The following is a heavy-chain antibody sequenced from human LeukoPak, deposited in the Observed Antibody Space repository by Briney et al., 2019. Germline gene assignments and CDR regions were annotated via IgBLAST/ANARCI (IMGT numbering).Heavy chain of an antibody. V-gene: IGHV3-53*01. CDR3: ASFLYDTSGYYFLGVY. D-gene: IGHD3-22*01. J-gene: IGHJ4*02. CDR1: GFTVSRNY. CDR2: IHIGGST. Sequence: GGSLRLSCAASGFTVSRNYMSWVRQAPGKGLEWVSIIHIGGSTYYADSVQGRFTISRDTSKNTLYLQMNSLSAEDTAVYYCASFLYDTSGYYFLGVYWGQGTLVTVSS.